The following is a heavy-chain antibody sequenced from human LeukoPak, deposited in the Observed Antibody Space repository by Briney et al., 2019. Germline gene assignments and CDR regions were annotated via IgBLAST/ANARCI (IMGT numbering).Heavy chain of an antibody. J-gene: IGHJ4*02. V-gene: IGHV3-7*01. CDR3: ARVGGYNYGYAFDY. CDR2: IKQDGSEK. Sequence: GGSLRLSCAASGFTFSSYAMSWVRQAPGKGLEWVANIKQDGSEKYYVDSVKGRFTISRDNVKNSLYLQMNSLRAEDTAVYYCARVGGYNYGYAFDYWGQGTLVTVSS. CDR1: GFTFSSYA. D-gene: IGHD5-18*01.